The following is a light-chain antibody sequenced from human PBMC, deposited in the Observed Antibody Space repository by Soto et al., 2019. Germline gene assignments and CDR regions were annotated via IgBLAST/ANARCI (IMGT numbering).Light chain of an antibody. CDR2: GAS. CDR1: QGIGNY. CDR3: QHYDTGPWT. J-gene: IGKJ1*01. V-gene: IGKV1-27*01. Sequence: DIQMTQSPSSLPASVGDRVTITCRASQGIGNYLVWYQQKPGKVPNLLIYGASILQSGVPSRFSGSGSGTYFSLTISSLQPEDAATYYCQHYDTGPWTFGQGTKVEIK.